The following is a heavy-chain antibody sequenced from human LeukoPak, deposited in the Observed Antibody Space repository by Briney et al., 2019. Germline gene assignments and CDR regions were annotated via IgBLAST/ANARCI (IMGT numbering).Heavy chain of an antibody. CDR2: IYHSGST. J-gene: IGHJ6*03. CDR1: GGSISNSNW. CDR3: ARLSVIVGAALEYYYYYMDV. Sequence: SETLSLTCAVSGGSISNSNWWTWVRQPPGKGLEWIGEIYHSGSTNYNPSLKSRVTISADKSKNQVSLKLTSVTAADTAVYYCARLSVIVGAALEYYYYYMDVWGQGTTVTVSS. V-gene: IGHV4-4*02. D-gene: IGHD1-26*01.